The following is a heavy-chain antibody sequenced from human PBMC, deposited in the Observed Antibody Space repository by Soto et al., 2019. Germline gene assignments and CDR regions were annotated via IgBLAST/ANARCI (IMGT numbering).Heavy chain of an antibody. CDR2: ISSSSSYI. J-gene: IGHJ3*02. CDR1: GFTFNSYS. V-gene: IGHV3-21*01. CDR3: ATIVPAAIDDAFDI. D-gene: IGHD2-2*01. Sequence: PGGSLRLSCAASGFTFNSYSMNWVRQAPGKGLEWVSSISSSSSYIYYADSVKGRFTISRDNAKNSLYLQMNSLRAEDTAVYYCATIVPAAIDDAFDIWGEGTIVTVSS.